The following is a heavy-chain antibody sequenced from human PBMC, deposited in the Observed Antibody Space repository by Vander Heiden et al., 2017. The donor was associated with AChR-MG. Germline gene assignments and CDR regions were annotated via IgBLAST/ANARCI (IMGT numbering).Heavy chain of an antibody. CDR3: AKDIGPGYSYGYLEN. V-gene: IGHV3-9*01. J-gene: IGHJ4*02. CDR2: MSWNSGSI. Sequence: EVQLVESGGGLVQPGRSLRLSCAASGFTFDDYAMHWVRQAPGKGLEWVSGMSWNSGSIGYADSVKGRFTISRDNAKNSLYLQMNSLRAEDTALYYCAKDIGPGYSYGYLENWGQGTLVTVSS. D-gene: IGHD5-18*01. CDR1: GFTFDDYA.